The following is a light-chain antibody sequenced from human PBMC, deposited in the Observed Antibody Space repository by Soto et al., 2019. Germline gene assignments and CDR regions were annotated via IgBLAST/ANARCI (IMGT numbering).Light chain of an antibody. J-gene: IGLJ1*01. CDR1: SSDVGGYNY. V-gene: IGLV2-14*01. CDR3: SSYTSTSTPCV. Sequence: QSALTQPASVSGSPGQSITISCTGTSSDVGGYNYVSWYQLHPGKAPKLIIYEDSHRPSGASNHFSGYKSGNTASLTISGLQAEDEADYYCSSYTSTSTPCVFGTGTKLTVL. CDR2: EDS.